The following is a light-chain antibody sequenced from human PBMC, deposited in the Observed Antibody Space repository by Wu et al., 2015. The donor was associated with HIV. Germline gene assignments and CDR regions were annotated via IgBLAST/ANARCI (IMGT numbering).Light chain of an antibody. J-gene: IGKJ2*03. CDR1: QTVSSNS. V-gene: IGKV3D-20*01. CDR2: DAS. Sequence: EIVLTQSPVTLSSSPGERATLSCWASQTVSSNSLAWYQQKPGLAPRLLIFDASSRATGIPDRFSGSGSETEFTLTISSLQSEDFAVYFCQQYDNWPPQYSFGQGTKLEIK. CDR3: QQYDNWPPQYS.